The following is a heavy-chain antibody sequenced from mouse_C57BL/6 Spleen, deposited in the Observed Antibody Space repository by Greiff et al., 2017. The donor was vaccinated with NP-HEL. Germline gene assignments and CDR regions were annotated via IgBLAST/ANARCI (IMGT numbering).Heavy chain of an antibody. CDR1: GYAFSSSW. J-gene: IGHJ3*01. Sequence: QVQLQQSGPELVKPGASVKISCKASGYAFSSSWMNWVKQRPGTGLEWIGRLYPGDGDTNYNGKFKGKATLTADKSSSTAYMQLSSLTSEDSAVYFCATSGFAYWGQGTLVTVSA. CDR2: LYPGDGDT. CDR3: ATSGFAY. V-gene: IGHV1-82*01.